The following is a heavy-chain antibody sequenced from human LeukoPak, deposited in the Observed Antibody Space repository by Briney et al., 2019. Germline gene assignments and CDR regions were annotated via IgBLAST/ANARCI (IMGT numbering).Heavy chain of an antibody. D-gene: IGHD3/OR15-3a*01. CDR1: GVSISSSNSY. Sequence: SETLSLTCTVSGVSISSSNSYWGWIRQPPGKGMEWIGSIYYTGNTYYNASLKSRVTISIDTSKNQISLRLTSVTATDTAIYYCARQTGSGLFILPGGQGTLVTVSS. CDR3: ARQTGSGLFILP. J-gene: IGHJ4*02. V-gene: IGHV4-39*01. CDR2: IYYTGNT.